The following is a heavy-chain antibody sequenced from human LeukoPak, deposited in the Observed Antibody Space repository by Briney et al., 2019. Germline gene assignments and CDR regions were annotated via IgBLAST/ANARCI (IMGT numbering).Heavy chain of an antibody. CDR2: IYYSGTT. CDR3: ARPPRLATIGFDY. J-gene: IGHJ4*02. Sequence: SETLSLTCDVSGGSISSSSSYWGWIRQPPGKGLEWIGSIYYSGTTYYNPSLKSRLTISVDTSKNQFSLKLSSVTAADTAVYYCARPPRLATIGFDYWGQGTLVTVSS. CDR1: GGSISSSSSY. V-gene: IGHV4-39*01. D-gene: IGHD5-24*01.